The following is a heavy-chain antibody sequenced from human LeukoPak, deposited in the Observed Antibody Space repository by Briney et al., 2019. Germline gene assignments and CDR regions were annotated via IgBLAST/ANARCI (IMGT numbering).Heavy chain of an antibody. CDR1: GGSISSYG. J-gene: IGHJ6*03. Sequence: GASVKVSCKASGGSISSYGISWVRQAPGQGLEWMGRIIPVFGTANYAQKFQDRVTITADTVSNTAYMELTSLTSEDTAVYFCAKQGVNRQDYYMDFWGNGTAVTVSS. D-gene: IGHD1/OR15-1a*01. V-gene: IGHV1-69*06. CDR3: AKQGVNRQDYYMDF. CDR2: IIPVFGTA.